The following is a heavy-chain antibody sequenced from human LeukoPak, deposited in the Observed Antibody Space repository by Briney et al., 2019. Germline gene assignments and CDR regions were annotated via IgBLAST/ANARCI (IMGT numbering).Heavy chain of an antibody. D-gene: IGHD6-13*01. CDR1: GYTFTGYY. CDR2: INPNSGGT. Sequence: ASVKVSCKASGYTFTGYYMHRVRQAPGQGLEWRGCINPNSGGTNYAQKFQGRVTMTRDTSISTAYMELSRLRSDDTAVYYCARVPNSPQQLAHYYFDYWGQGTLVTVSS. V-gene: IGHV1-2*02. CDR3: ARVPNSPQQLAHYYFDY. J-gene: IGHJ4*02.